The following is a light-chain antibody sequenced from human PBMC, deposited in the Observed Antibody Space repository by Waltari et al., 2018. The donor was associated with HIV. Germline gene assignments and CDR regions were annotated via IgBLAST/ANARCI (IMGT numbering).Light chain of an antibody. CDR2: KDS. V-gene: IGLV3-27*01. J-gene: IGLJ2*01. CDR1: LLGNKY. Sequence: SFELTQPSSVSVSPGQTARITCSGDLLGNKYARWFQQKPGEAPLLVIYKDSARPSGIPERFSGSNSGTTVNLTISGAQVEDEADYDCYSAADNKRSFVGGGTKLTVL. CDR3: YSAADNKRSF.